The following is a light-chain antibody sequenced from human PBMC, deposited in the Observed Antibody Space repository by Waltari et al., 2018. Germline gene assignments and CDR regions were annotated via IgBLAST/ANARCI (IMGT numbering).Light chain of an antibody. J-gene: IGLJ3*02. CDR3: SSYTSSSTWV. CDR2: DVS. Sequence: QSALTQPASVSGSPGQSITISCTGPSRDVGGYNCVSWYQQHPGKAPKFMIYDVSNRPSGVSSRFSGSKSGNTASLTISGLQAEDEADYYCSSYTSSSTWVFGGGTKVTVL. V-gene: IGLV2-14*01. CDR1: SRDVGGYNC.